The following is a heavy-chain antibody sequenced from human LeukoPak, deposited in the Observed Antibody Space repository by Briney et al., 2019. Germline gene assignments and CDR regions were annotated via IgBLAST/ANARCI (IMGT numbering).Heavy chain of an antibody. D-gene: IGHD3-22*01. CDR1: GFTFSDYY. CDR3: ARDAHYDSSGYYYGY. CDR2: ISSSGSTI. Sequence: KPGGSLRLACAASGFTFSDYYMSRIRQAPGKGLEWVSYISSSGSTIYHADSVKGGFTISRDNAKNSMYLQMNSLRAEDTAVYYFARDAHYDSSGYYYGYWGQGTLVTVSS. V-gene: IGHV3-11*01. J-gene: IGHJ4*02.